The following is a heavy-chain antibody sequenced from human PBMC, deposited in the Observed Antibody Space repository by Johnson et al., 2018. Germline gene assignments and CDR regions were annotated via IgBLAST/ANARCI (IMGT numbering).Heavy chain of an antibody. CDR2: ISSRAFGGTT. V-gene: IGHV3-49*05. CDR1: DFPFSDYD. Sequence: VQLGQAGGGLVKPGRSLRLSCTGSDFPFSDYDLIWLRQAPGKGLEWVGSISSRAFGGTTKYGASVRGRFTISRDDSKSTASLQMNSLETEDTAVDYCTRDAQGTYGPGRAFDYWGQGTLVTVSS. J-gene: IGHJ4*02. D-gene: IGHD3-10*01. CDR3: TRDAQGTYGPGRAFDY.